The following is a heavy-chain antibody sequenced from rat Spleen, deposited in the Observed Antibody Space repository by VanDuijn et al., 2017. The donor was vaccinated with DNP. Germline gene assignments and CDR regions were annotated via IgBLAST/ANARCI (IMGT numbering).Heavy chain of an antibody. Sequence: QIQLQQSGAELAKPGSSVKISCKASGYTFTTYYLSWIKQATGQGLDFIGYINPGSGGTDYNEKFKGKATLTVDKYSSTAFMQLSSLTPDDSAVYYCARGGTTFDYWGQGVMVTVSS. V-gene: IGHV1-43*01. CDR3: ARGGTTFDY. CDR1: GYTFTTYY. D-gene: IGHD1-10*01. J-gene: IGHJ2*01. CDR2: INPGSGGT.